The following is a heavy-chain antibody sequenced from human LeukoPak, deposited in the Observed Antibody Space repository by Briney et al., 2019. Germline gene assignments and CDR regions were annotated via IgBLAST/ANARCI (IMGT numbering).Heavy chain of an antibody. J-gene: IGHJ3*02. CDR3: ARDLGSGTFPPI. D-gene: IGHD1-26*01. CDR1: GFTFSSYG. V-gene: IGHV3-33*01. Sequence: GRSLRLSCAASGFTFSSYGMHWVRQAPGKGLEWVAVIWYDGSNKYYADSVKGRFTISRDNANNSLFLQMNSLRDDDTAVYYCARDLGSGTFPPIWGQGTMVTVSS. CDR2: IWYDGSNK.